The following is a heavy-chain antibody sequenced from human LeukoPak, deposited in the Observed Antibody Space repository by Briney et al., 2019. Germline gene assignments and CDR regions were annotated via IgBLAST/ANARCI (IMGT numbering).Heavy chain of an antibody. Sequence: PGGSLRLSCAASGFTFRTYWMHWVRQAPGKGLVWVSRINTDGRTTNYADSVKGRFSISRDNSKDTLYLQMNSLRADDTAVYYCASIYDFWSGYSVDYWGQGTLVTVSS. J-gene: IGHJ4*02. D-gene: IGHD3-3*01. CDR1: GFTFRTYW. V-gene: IGHV3-74*01. CDR2: INTDGRTT. CDR3: ASIYDFWSGYSVDY.